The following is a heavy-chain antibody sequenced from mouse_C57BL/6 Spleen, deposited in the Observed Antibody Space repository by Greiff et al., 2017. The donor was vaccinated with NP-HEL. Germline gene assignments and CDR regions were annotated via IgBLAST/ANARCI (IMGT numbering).Heavy chain of an antibody. J-gene: IGHJ3*01. Sequence: EVQLQESGAELVKPGASVKLSCTASGFNINDYYMHWVKQRTEQGLEWIGRIDPEDGGTNYAPKFQGKATITADTSSNTAYLQLSSLTSEDTAVYYCAREGIYDGYSPFAYWGQGTLVTVSA. CDR2: IDPEDGGT. D-gene: IGHD2-3*01. V-gene: IGHV14-2*01. CDR1: GFNINDYY. CDR3: AREGIYDGYSPFAY.